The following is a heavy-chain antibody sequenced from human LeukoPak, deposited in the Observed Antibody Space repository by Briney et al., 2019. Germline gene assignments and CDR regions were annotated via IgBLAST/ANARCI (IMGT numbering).Heavy chain of an antibody. CDR2: IYSGGST. D-gene: IGHD5-12*01. CDR1: GFTVSSNY. Sequence: GGSLRLSCAASGFTVSSNYMSWVRQAPGKGLEWVSVIYSGGSTYCADSVKGRFTISRDNSKNTLYLQMNSLRAEDTAVYYCARVGSGYLYYYYYYMDVWGKGTTVTISS. J-gene: IGHJ6*03. CDR3: ARVGSGYLYYYYYYMDV. V-gene: IGHV3-53*01.